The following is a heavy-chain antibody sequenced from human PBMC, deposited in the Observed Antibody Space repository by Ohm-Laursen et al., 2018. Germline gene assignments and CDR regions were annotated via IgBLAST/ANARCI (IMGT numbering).Heavy chain of an antibody. CDR1: GFTFSSYG. D-gene: IGHD4-17*01. J-gene: IGHJ4*02. Sequence: SLRLSCTASGFTFSSYGMHWVRQAPGKGLEWVAVISYDGSNKYYADSVKGRFTTSRDNSKNTLYLQMNSLRAEDTAVYYCAKEYDYGDYHYPFFDYWGQGTLVTVSS. V-gene: IGHV3-30*18. CDR2: ISYDGSNK. CDR3: AKEYDYGDYHYPFFDY.